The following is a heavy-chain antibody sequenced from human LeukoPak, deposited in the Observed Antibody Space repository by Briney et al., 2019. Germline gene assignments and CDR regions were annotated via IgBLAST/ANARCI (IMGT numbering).Heavy chain of an antibody. J-gene: IGHJ5*02. CDR1: GFTFSSYA. D-gene: IGHD6-13*01. V-gene: IGHV3-30*04. CDR3: ARDTSSSWYGDRYNWFDP. CDR2: ISYDGSNK. Sequence: PGRSPRLSCAASGFTFSSYAMHWVRQAPGKGLEWVAVISYDGSNKYYADSVKGRFTISRDNSKNTLYLQMNSLRAEDTAVYYCARDTSSSWYGDRYNWFDPWGQGTLVTVSS.